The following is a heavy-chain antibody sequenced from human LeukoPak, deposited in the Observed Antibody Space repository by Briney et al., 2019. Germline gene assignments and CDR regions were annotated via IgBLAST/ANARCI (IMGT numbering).Heavy chain of an antibody. V-gene: IGHV3-23*01. CDR2: IYENGGTT. D-gene: IGHD2-21*01. CDR1: GFTFRSHA. CDR3: AKDFRIGYSAHFDY. Sequence: GGSLRLSSVGSGFTFRSHAMSWVRQAPEKGLEFVSGIYENGGTTYYADSVKGRFSISRDNSKNTLYLQMDSLRGEDTAVYYCAKDFRIGYSAHFDYWGQGALVTVSS. J-gene: IGHJ4*02.